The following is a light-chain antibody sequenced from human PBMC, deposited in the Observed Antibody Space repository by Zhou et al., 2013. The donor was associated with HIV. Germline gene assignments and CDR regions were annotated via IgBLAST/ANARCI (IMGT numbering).Light chain of an antibody. Sequence: ERVMTQSPATLSVSPGESVTLSCRASQNVYRNLAWYQHKPGQAPRLLISGASTRATGVPVRFSGSGSGTQFTLTISNLQSEDFAVYYCQHYSNWPLTFGGGTKVEIK. V-gene: IGKV3-15*01. CDR3: QHYSNWPLT. J-gene: IGKJ4*01. CDR1: QNVYRN. CDR2: GAS.